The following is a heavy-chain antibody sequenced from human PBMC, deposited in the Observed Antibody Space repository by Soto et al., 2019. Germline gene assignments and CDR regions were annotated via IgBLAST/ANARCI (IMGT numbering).Heavy chain of an antibody. CDR1: GGSISSYY. V-gene: IGHV4-59*01. D-gene: IGHD3-22*01. CDR2: IYYSGST. CDR3: ASSYYYDSSGYLPPGAMDV. Sequence: PSETLSLTGTVSGGSISSYYWSWIRQPPGKGLEWIGYIYYSGSTNYNPSLKSRVTISVDTSKNQFSLKLSSVTAADTAVYYCASSYYYDSSGYLPPGAMDVWGQGTTVTVSS. J-gene: IGHJ6*02.